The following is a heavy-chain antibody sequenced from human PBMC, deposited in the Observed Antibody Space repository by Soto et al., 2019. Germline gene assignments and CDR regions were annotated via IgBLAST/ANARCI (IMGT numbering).Heavy chain of an antibody. CDR2: IYWNEDK. CDR1: AFSLSTNGVG. D-gene: IGHD2-8*01. V-gene: IGHV2-5*01. CDR3: VHTVMVHTITGGHYFDY. Sequence: SGPTLVNPTQTLTLTCTFSAFSLSTNGVGVGWIRQPPGKPLEWLAVIYWNEDKRYSRSLKSRLSITKDTSKNQVVLTMKTMDPVDTATYYCVHTVMVHTITGGHYFDYWGQGIMVTVYS. J-gene: IGHJ4*02.